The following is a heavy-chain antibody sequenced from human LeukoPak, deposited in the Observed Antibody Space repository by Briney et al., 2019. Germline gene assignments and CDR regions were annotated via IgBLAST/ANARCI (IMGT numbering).Heavy chain of an antibody. CDR3: ARSYYDFWSGYSSLDY. J-gene: IGHJ4*02. V-gene: IGHV4-30-4*01. CDR1: GGSNSSGDYY. D-gene: IGHD3-3*01. Sequence: SSETLSLTCTVSGGSNSSGDYYWSWIRQPPGKGLEWIGYIYYSGSTYYNPSLKSRVTISVDTSKNQFSLKLSSVTAADTAVYYCARSYYDFWSGYSSLDYWGQGTLVTVSS. CDR2: IYYSGST.